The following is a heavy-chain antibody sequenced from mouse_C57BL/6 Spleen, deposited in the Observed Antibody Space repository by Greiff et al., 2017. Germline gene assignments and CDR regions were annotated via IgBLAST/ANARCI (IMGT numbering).Heavy chain of an antibody. CDR3: ERQAYYYGSKGEY. V-gene: IGHV3-6*01. CDR1: AYSITSGYY. J-gene: IGHJ2*01. CDR2: ISYDCSN. D-gene: IGHD1-1*01. Sequence: EVHLVESGPGLVKPSQSLSLTCSVTAYSITSGYYWNWIRQFPGNKLEWMGYISYDCSNKYNPSLKIRINITGETSKRQFFLKLKSVTTEDTATYYCERQAYYYGSKGEYWGQGNTLTVST.